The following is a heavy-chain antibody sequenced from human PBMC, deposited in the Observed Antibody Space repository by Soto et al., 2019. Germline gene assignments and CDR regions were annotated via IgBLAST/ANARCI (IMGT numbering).Heavy chain of an antibody. V-gene: IGHV4-4*02. CDR3: ARDPGWGLGY. CDR2: IYYSGGT. D-gene: IGHD6-19*01. Sequence: QVQLQESGPGLVRPSGTLSLTCAVSGDSINSNYCWTLVRQPPGKGLEWIAEIYYSGGTSYNPSLKSRVTISMDKSKNQFSLNLTSVTAADTAMYYCARDPGWGLGYWGQGTLVTVSS. CDR1: GDSINSNYC. J-gene: IGHJ4*02.